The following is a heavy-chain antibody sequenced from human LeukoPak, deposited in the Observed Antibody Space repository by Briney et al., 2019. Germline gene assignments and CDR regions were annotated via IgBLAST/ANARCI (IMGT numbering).Heavy chain of an antibody. Sequence: QAGGSLRLSCAASGFTFSSYWMSWVRQAPGKGLEWVSPISGRGGNTFYGDSVKGRFTISRDNYKNTLYLQMNSLRAEDTAVYYCAKHEGATPTTLGYVDYWGQGTLVTVAS. CDR1: GFTFSSYW. CDR3: AKHEGATPTTLGYVDY. D-gene: IGHD1-26*01. V-gene: IGHV3-23*01. CDR2: ISGRGGNT. J-gene: IGHJ4*02.